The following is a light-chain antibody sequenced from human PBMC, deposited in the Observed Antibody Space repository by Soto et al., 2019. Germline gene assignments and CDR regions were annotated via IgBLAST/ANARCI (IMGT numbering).Light chain of an antibody. Sequence: IAMTQSPATLSVSPGERATLSCRASQTIYSNVAWYQQRPGQPPRLLIYRASGRATGIPARFSGSGSGTEFTLTINSLQSEDFAVYYCQQYQNLWTFGQGTKVDIK. CDR3: QQYQNLWT. V-gene: IGKV3-15*01. CDR1: QTIYSN. J-gene: IGKJ1*01. CDR2: RAS.